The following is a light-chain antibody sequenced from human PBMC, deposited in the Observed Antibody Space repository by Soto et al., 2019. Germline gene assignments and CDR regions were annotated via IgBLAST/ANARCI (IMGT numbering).Light chain of an antibody. Sequence: DIQMTQSPSTLSASVGDRVTITCRASQGISNWLAWYQQKPGKAPKLLIYKASNLQSGVPSRFSGSGSGTEFTLTISSLQPDDFATYYCQQFNSYSRAFGQGTKVDIK. CDR3: QQFNSYSRA. CDR2: KAS. CDR1: QGISNW. J-gene: IGKJ1*01. V-gene: IGKV1-5*03.